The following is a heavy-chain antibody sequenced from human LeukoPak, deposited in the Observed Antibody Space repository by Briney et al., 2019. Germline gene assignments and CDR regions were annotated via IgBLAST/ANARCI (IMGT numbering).Heavy chain of an antibody. CDR1: GFTFSSYG. CDR3: AKGTYYYGSTESTGSWYFDL. Sequence: GRSLRLSCAASGFTFSSYGMHWVRQAPGKGLXXXXXXXXXGSNKYYADSVKGRFTISRDNSKNTLYLQMNSLRAEDTAVYYCAKGTYYYGSTESTGSWYFDLWSRGTLVTVSS. D-gene: IGHD3-10*01. V-gene: IGHV3-30*18. CDR2: XXXXGSNK. J-gene: IGHJ2*01.